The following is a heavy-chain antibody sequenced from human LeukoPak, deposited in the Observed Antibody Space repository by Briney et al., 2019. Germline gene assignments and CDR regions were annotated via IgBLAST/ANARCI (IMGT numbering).Heavy chain of an antibody. Sequence: GESLKISCKGSGYSFTRYWIGWVRQMPGKGLEWMGIIYPGDSDTRYSPTFQGQVTISADKSISTAYLQWSSLKASDTAMYYCARGSCSSTSCYTAFDIWGQGTMVTVSS. CDR2: IYPGDSDT. CDR3: ARGSCSSTSCYTAFDI. V-gene: IGHV5-51*01. D-gene: IGHD2-2*02. CDR1: GYSFTRYW. J-gene: IGHJ3*02.